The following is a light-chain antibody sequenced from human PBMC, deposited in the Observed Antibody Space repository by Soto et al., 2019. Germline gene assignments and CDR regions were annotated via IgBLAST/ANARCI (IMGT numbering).Light chain of an antibody. CDR2: DVS. Sequence: QSALTQPASVYGSPGQSITISCTGTSSDVGGYNYVSWYQQHPGKAPKLMIYDVSNRPSGVSNRFSGSKSGNTASLTISGLQAEDEADYYCSSYTSSSTLGHVVFGGGTKVTVL. V-gene: IGLV2-14*01. J-gene: IGLJ2*01. CDR3: SSYTSSSTLGHVV. CDR1: SSDVGGYNY.